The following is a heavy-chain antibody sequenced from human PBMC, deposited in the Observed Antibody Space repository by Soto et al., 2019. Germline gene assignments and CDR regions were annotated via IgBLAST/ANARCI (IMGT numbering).Heavy chain of an antibody. J-gene: IGHJ6*02. V-gene: IGHV4-30-4*01. CDR1: GGSIISGYYY. Sequence: TLSVTCSVSGGSIISGYYYWTWIRHPPGKVLDWIGNIYYIGNTYYNPSLKSRLIISIDTSKNQFSLKVGSGTAADTAVYYCASSSIYGMDVWGQGTTVTVSS. D-gene: IGHD3-9*01. CDR2: IYYIGNT. CDR3: ASSSIYGMDV.